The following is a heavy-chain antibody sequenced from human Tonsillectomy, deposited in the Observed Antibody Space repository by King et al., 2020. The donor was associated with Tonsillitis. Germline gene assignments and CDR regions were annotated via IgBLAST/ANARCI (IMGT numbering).Heavy chain of an antibody. V-gene: IGHV1-69*01. D-gene: IGHD6-13*01. CDR2: VIPLFATA. J-gene: IGHJ4*02. Sequence: QLVQSGADVRKPGSSVKVSCKASGGNFSHYAINWVRQVPGQGLEWMGGVIPLFATANYAQKFQGRLTITADDSTHTAYMDLSSLTSNDTAIYYCARLTIAASSWYILDYWGQGTLVTVSS. CDR1: GGNFSHYA. CDR3: ARLTIAASSWYILDY.